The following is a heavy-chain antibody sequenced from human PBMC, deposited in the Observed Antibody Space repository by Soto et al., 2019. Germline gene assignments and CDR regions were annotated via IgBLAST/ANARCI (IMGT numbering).Heavy chain of an antibody. CDR2: IWYDGSDK. CDR3: ARNQVWYLDF. CDR1: GFTFSSYG. V-gene: IGHV3-33*01. Sequence: QVQLVESGGGVVQPGRSLRLSCAASGFTFSSYGMHWVRQAPGKGLEWVAIIWYDGSDKYYGDSVKGRFTISRDNSKNIVYLQMNSLRAEDTAIYYCARNQVWYLDFWGRGTLVTVSS. J-gene: IGHJ2*01.